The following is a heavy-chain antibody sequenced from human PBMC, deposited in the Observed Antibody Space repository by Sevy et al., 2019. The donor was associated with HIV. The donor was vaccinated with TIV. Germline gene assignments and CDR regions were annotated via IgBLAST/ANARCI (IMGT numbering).Heavy chain of an antibody. J-gene: IGHJ4*02. V-gene: IGHV1-18*04. CDR2: ISAYNGNT. D-gene: IGHD6-6*01. CDR3: ARGSRYSSSSDDLFDY. CDR1: GYTFTSYG. Sequence: ASVKVSCKASGYTFTSYGISWVRQAPGQGLEWMGWISAYNGNTNYAQKLQGRVTMTTETSTSTAYMELRSLRSDETAVYYCARGSRYSSSSDDLFDYWGQGTLVTVSS.